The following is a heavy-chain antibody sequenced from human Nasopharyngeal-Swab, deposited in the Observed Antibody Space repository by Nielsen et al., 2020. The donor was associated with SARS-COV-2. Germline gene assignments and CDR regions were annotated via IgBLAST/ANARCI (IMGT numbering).Heavy chain of an antibody. V-gene: IGHV3-33*01. J-gene: IGHJ4*02. CDR1: GFTFGSYG. Sequence: RRSCAVAGFTFGSYGMHWVRQAPGKGLEWVAVIWYDGSNKYYADSVKGRFTISRDNSKNTLYLQMNSLRAEDTAVYYCARDGVDYGDYWGQGTLVTVSS. CDR2: IWYDGSNK. CDR3: ARDGVDYGDY. D-gene: IGHD3-16*01.